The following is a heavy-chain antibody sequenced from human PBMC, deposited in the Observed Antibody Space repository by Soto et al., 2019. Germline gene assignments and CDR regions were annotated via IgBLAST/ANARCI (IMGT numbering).Heavy chain of an antibody. Sequence: QVQLQESGPGLVKPSQTLSLTCTVSGGSISSGDYYWSWIRQPPGKGLEWIGYIYYSGSTYYNPSLKSRVTISVDTSKNQFSLKLSSVTAADTAVYFCTAAGHYYYGMDVWGQGTTVTVSS. J-gene: IGHJ6*02. CDR2: IYYSGST. CDR1: GGSISSGDYY. V-gene: IGHV4-30-4*01. D-gene: IGHD5-18*01. CDR3: TAAGHYYYGMDV.